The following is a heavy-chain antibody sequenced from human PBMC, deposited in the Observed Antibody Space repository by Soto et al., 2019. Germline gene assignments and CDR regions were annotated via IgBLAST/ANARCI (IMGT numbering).Heavy chain of an antibody. CDR1: GYSFTSYW. V-gene: IGHV5-10-1*01. CDR2: IDPSDSYT. Sequence: PVESVKISCNGSGYSFTSYWISWVRQMPWKGLEWMGRIDPSDSYTNYSPSFQGHVTISADKSISTAYLQWSSLKASDTAMYYCARHDRGGDRVGFDYWGQGTLVTVSS. D-gene: IGHD2-21*02. CDR3: ARHDRGGDRVGFDY. J-gene: IGHJ4*02.